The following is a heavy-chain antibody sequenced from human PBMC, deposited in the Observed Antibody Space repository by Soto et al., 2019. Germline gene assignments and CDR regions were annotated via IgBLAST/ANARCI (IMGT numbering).Heavy chain of an antibody. D-gene: IGHD6-13*01. CDR3: ARRIAAAVANYYYGMDV. Sequence: EVQLVESGGGLVLPGGSLRLSCAASGFTFSSYDMHWVRQATGKGLEWVSAIGTAGDTYYPGSVKGRFTISRENAKNSLYLQMNSLKAEDTAVYYCARRIAAAVANYYYGMDVWGQGTTVTVSS. J-gene: IGHJ6*02. V-gene: IGHV3-13*01. CDR1: GFTFSSYD. CDR2: IGTAGDT.